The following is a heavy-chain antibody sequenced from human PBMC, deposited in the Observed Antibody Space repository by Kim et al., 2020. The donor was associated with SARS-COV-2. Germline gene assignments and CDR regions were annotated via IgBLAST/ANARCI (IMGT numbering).Heavy chain of an antibody. CDR2: ISYDGSNK. J-gene: IGHJ6*02. D-gene: IGHD2-2*01. CDR3: AKDTGYCSSTSCYLLRTDYYYYYGMDV. Sequence: GGSLRLSCAASGFTFSSYGMHWVRQAPGKGLEWVAVISYDGSNKYYADSVKGRFTISRDNSKNTLYLQMNSLRAEDTAVYYCAKDTGYCSSTSCYLLRTDYYYYYGMDVWGQGTTVTVSS. CDR1: GFTFSSYG. V-gene: IGHV3-30*18.